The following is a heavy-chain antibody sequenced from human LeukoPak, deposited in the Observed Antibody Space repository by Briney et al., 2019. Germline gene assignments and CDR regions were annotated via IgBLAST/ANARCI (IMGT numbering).Heavy chain of an antibody. CDR3: AKDGKYDILTGYYHPNFDY. J-gene: IGHJ4*02. CDR1: GFTFSTYG. V-gene: IGHV3-23*01. D-gene: IGHD3-9*01. Sequence: PGGSLRLSCAASGFTFSTYGMSWVRQTPGKGLEWVSGISTSGSRTDYADSVKGRFTISRDNSKNALYLQMNSLRAEDTAVYYCAKDGKYDILTGYYHPNFDYWGQGTPVTVSS. CDR2: ISTSGSRT.